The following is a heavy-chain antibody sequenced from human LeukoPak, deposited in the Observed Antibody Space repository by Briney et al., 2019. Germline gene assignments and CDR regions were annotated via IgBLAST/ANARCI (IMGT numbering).Heavy chain of an antibody. D-gene: IGHD5-12*01. J-gene: IGHJ4*02. Sequence: PSETLSLTCTVSGGSISSGNFYWSWIRQPLGKGLEWIGYMYYSGSTYYNPSLKSRLTILVDTSKNQFSLRLSSVTAADTAVYYCATDGYGGYGAMDYWGQGALVTVSS. CDR2: MYYSGST. V-gene: IGHV4-30-4*01. CDR1: GGSISSGNFY. CDR3: ATDGYGGYGAMDY.